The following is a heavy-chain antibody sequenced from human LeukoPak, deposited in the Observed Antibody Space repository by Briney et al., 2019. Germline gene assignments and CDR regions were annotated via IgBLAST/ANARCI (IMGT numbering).Heavy chain of an antibody. Sequence: GGSLRLSCAASGFTFSSYGMHWVRQAPGKGLEWVAVISYDGSNKYYADSVKGRFTISRDNSKNTLYLQMNSLRAEDTAVYYCAKGALEWLLGGGYFDYWGQGTLATVSS. CDR3: AKGALEWLLGGGYFDY. CDR2: ISYDGSNK. V-gene: IGHV3-30*18. J-gene: IGHJ4*02. D-gene: IGHD3-3*01. CDR1: GFTFSSYG.